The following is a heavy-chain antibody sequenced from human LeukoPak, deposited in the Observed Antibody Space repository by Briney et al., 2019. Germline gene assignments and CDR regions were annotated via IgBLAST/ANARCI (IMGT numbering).Heavy chain of an antibody. Sequence: GGSLRLSCLVFGFKFEDHGVHWVRQVPGKGLEWVSVISWNGGFIGYADSVKGRFTVSRDNAKNSVYLQMTSLRVEDTAFYYCARDRGSTWPYGMGEWGPGTAVTVSS. J-gene: IGHJ6*02. CDR1: GFKFEDHG. D-gene: IGHD2/OR15-2a*01. CDR3: ARDRGSTWPYGMGE. CDR2: ISWNGGFI. V-gene: IGHV3-9*01.